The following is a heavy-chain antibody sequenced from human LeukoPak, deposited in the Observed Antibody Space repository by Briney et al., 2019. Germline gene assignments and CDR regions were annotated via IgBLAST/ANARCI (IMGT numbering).Heavy chain of an antibody. CDR1: GFTFSSYA. CDR3: ARSSISPHYYFYYMDV. J-gene: IGHJ6*03. CDR2: ISHDGNDK. V-gene: IGHV3-30*01. D-gene: IGHD2-2*01. Sequence: GGSLRLSCAASGFTFSSYAMHWVRQAPGKGLEWVAFISHDGNDKYFADSVRGRLTISRDISKNTLYLQMNSLRAEDTAVYYCARSSISPHYYFYYMDVWGKGTTVTVSS.